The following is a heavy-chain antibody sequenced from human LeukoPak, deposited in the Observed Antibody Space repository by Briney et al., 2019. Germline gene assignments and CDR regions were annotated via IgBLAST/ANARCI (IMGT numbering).Heavy chain of an antibody. V-gene: IGHV3-66*01. CDR1: GFTVSSNY. CDR3: ARRLSGSNYAYFDC. CDR2: IYSGGST. J-gene: IGHJ4*02. Sequence: GGSLRLSCAASGFTVSSNYMSWVRQAPVKGLEWVSVIYSGGSTYYADSVKGRFTISRDNSKNMLYLQMNSLRAEDTAVYYCARRLSGSNYAYFDCWGQGTLVTVSS. D-gene: IGHD1-26*01.